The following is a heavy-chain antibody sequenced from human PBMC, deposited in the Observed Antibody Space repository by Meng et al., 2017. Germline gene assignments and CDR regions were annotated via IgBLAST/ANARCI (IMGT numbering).Heavy chain of an antibody. CDR3: ARCQEQWLPFDY. CDR2: ISSSGSTI. Sequence: VVLVDLGGVLVKPGGSLSLSCAASGFTFSDYYMSWIRQAPGKGLEWVSYISSSGSTIYYADSVKGRFTISRDNAKNSLYLQMNSLRAEDTAVYYCARCQEQWLPFDYWGQGTLVTVSS. V-gene: IGHV3-11*01. CDR1: GFTFSDYY. J-gene: IGHJ4*02. D-gene: IGHD6-19*01.